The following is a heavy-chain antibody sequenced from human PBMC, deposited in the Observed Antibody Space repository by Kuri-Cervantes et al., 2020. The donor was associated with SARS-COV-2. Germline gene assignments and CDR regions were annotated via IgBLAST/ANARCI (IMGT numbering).Heavy chain of an antibody. Sequence: SETLSLTCTVSGGSISSYYWSWIRQPPGKGLEWIGYIYYSGSTNYNPSLKSRVTISVDTSKNQFSLKLSSVTAADTAVDYCARDLTRNWNDFWFDPWGQGTLVTVSS. CDR1: GGSISSYY. V-gene: IGHV4-59*01. CDR2: IYYSGST. D-gene: IGHD1-1*01. CDR3: ARDLTRNWNDFWFDP. J-gene: IGHJ5*02.